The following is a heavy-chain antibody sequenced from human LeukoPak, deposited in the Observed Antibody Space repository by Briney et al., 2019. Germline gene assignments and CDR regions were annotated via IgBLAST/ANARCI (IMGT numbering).Heavy chain of an antibody. CDR3: ARSAAAGTTPHFDY. CDR1: GGSINSYY. V-gene: IGHV4-59*12. Sequence: SETLSLTCTVYGGSINSYYWSWIRQPPGRGLEWIGYIYYSGSTKYNPSLKSRVTISVDTSKNQFSLKLSSVTAADTAVYYCARSAAAGTTPHFDYWGQGTLVTVSS. CDR2: IYYSGST. J-gene: IGHJ4*02. D-gene: IGHD6-13*01.